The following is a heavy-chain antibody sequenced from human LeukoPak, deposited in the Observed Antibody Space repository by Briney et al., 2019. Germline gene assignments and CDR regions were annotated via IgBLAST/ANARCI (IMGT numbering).Heavy chain of an antibody. D-gene: IGHD2-2*01. CDR3: ARDLDLIYCSSTSCSLFDY. CDR2: ISSGSGYM. V-gene: IGHV3-21*01. Sequence: PGGSLRLSCAASGFTFSTYSMNWVRQAPGKGLEWVSSISSGSGYMYYADSVKGRFTISRDNAKNSLYLQMNSLRVEETAVYYCARDLDLIYCSSTSCSLFDYWGQGTLVTVSS. CDR1: GFTFSTYS. J-gene: IGHJ4*02.